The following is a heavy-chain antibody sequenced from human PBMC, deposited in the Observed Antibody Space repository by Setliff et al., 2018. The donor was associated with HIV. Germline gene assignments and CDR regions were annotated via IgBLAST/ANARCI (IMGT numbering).Heavy chain of an antibody. Sequence: PGESLKISCQGSEYSFTNYWVGWVRQMPDKGLEWLGLIWPVDSDTIYNPSFQGQVTLSAYKSISTVYLQWSRLRAPDTAMYYCARLSKYYDFWTPDSWGQGTLVTVSS. CDR3: ARLSKYYDFWTPDS. J-gene: IGHJ4*02. CDR1: EYSFTNYW. D-gene: IGHD3-3*01. V-gene: IGHV5-51*01. CDR2: IWPVDSDT.